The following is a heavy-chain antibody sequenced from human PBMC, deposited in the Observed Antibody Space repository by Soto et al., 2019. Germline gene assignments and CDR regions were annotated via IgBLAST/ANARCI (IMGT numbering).Heavy chain of an antibody. Sequence: PSETLSLTCTVSGGSISSVGDSWSWIRQPPGKGLEWIGYIYHSGSTYYNPSLKSRVTISVDRSKNQFSLKLSSVTAADTAVYYCARVPDRWGQGTLVTVSS. J-gene: IGHJ5*02. CDR1: GGSISSVGDS. CDR2: IYHSGST. CDR3: ARVPDR. D-gene: IGHD2-2*01. V-gene: IGHV4-30-2*01.